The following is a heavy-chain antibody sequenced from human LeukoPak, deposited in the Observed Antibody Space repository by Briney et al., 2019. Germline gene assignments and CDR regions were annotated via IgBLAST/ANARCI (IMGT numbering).Heavy chain of an antibody. CDR2: IHHSGTT. Sequence: TASETLSLTCTVSGDSMTNYYWNWIRQPPGKGLEWIGYIHHSGTTNYNPSLKSRLTMSVDTSKNQFSLKLTSVSAADTTMYYCAREHKDYDGDGYYYGYWGQGTLVTVSS. D-gene: IGHD3-22*01. J-gene: IGHJ4*02. CDR1: GDSMTNYY. V-gene: IGHV4-59*01. CDR3: AREHKDYDGDGYYYGY.